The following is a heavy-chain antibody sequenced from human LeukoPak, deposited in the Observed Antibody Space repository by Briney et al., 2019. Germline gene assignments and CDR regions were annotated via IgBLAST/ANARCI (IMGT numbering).Heavy chain of an antibody. D-gene: IGHD5-12*01. CDR3: ARGVATTDFDY. CDR2: MNPKSGNA. CDR1: RYTFTNYD. Sequence: ASVKVSCKASRYTFTNYDVNWVRQATGQGLEWMGWMNPKSGNAGYAQKFQGRLIMTRDASITTSYMALSSLTSEDTAVYYCARGVATTDFDYWGQGTLVTVSS. J-gene: IGHJ4*02. V-gene: IGHV1-8*01.